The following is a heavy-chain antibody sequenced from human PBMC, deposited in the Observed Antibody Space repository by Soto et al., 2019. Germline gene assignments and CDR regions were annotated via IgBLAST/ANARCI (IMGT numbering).Heavy chain of an antibody. V-gene: IGHV2-5*01. D-gene: IGHD3-10*01. J-gene: IGHJ4*02. CDR3: AHRGYFYGSGTRTFDY. Sequence: SGPTLVNPTQTLTLTCTFSGFSLSTRGVGVGWIRQSQGKALEWLGLIYWNDDKRYSPSLKSRLTITKDTSKKQVVLTMTNMDPVDTATYYCAHRGYFYGSGTRTFDYWGQGTLVTVSS. CDR2: IYWNDDK. CDR1: GFSLSTRGVG.